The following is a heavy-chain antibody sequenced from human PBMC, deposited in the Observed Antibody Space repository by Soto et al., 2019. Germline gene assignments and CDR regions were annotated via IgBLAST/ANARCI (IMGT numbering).Heavy chain of an antibody. CDR3: ARLNRDYYYYGMDV. CDR2: IDQNGIT. V-gene: IGHV4-4*02. J-gene: IGHJ6*02. Sequence: PSETLSLTCAASGDPISSSKWWTWVRQTPGKGLEWIGKIDQNGITNYNPSLESRVTILKDNSKNQLSLKLTYVTAVDSAVYYCARLNRDYYYYGMDVWGQGATVTVSS. CDR1: GDPISSSKW.